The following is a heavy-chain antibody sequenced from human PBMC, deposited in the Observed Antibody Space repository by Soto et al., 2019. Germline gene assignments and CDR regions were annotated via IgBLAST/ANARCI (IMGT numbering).Heavy chain of an antibody. CDR1: GFTFSSYW. Sequence: PGGSLRLSCAASGFTFSSYWMHWVRQAPGKGLVWVSRINSDGSSTSYADSVKGRFTISRDNAKNTLYLQMNSLRAEDTAVYYCARGQRGYSYGYGRWFDPWGQGTLVTVSS. CDR2: INSDGSST. V-gene: IGHV3-74*01. D-gene: IGHD5-18*01. CDR3: ARGQRGYSYGYGRWFDP. J-gene: IGHJ5*02.